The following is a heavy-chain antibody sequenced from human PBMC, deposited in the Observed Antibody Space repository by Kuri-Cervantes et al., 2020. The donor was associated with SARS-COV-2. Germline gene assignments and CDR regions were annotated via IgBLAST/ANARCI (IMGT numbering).Heavy chain of an antibody. V-gene: IGHV3-23*01. CDR1: GFTFSSYA. CDR2: ISGSGGST. CDR3: AEAQTGRSPDAFDI. J-gene: IGHJ3*02. D-gene: IGHD1-14*01. Sequence: GESLKISCASSGFTFSSYAMSWVRQAPGKGLEWVSAISGSGGSTYYADSVKGRFTISRDNSKNTLYLQMNSLRAEDTDVYYCAEAQTGRSPDAFDIWGQGTMVTVSS.